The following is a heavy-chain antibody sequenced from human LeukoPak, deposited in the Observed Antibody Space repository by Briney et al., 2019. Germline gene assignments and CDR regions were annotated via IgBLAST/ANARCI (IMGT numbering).Heavy chain of an antibody. D-gene: IGHD5-18*01. V-gene: IGHV3-21*04. CDR1: GFTFSSYS. CDR3: AKEGGYSYGNQFDY. Sequence: GGSLRLSCAASGFTFSSYSMNWVRQAPGKGLEWVSSISSSSSYIYSAASVKGRFTISRDKAKNSLYLQMNSLRAEDTAVYYCAKEGGYSYGNQFDYWGQGTLVTVSS. CDR2: ISSSSSYI. J-gene: IGHJ4*02.